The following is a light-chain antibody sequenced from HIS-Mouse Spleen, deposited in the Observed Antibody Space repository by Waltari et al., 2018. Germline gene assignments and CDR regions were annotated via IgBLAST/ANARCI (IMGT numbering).Light chain of an antibody. Sequence: QSVLTQPPSASGTPGQRVTIPCSGISSNIGSEYVYWYQQLPGTAPKLLIYRNNQRPSGVPDRFSGSKSGTSASLAISGLRSEDEADYYCAAWDDSLSGYVFGTGTKVTVL. CDR3: AAWDDSLSGYV. CDR2: RNN. J-gene: IGLJ1*01. V-gene: IGLV1-47*01. CDR1: SSNIGSEY.